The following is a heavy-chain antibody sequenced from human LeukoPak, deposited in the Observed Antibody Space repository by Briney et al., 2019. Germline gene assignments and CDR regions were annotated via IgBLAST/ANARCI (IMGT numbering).Heavy chain of an antibody. V-gene: IGHV1-24*01. CDR1: GYTLTELS. D-gene: IGHD6-13*01. J-gene: IGHJ4*02. Sequence: ASVTVSFTVSGYTLTELSMHWVRQAPGKGLEWMGGFDPEDGETIYAQKFQGRVTMTEDTSTDTAYMELSSLRSEDTAVYYCATFIAAAGVFDYWGQGTLVTVSS. CDR2: FDPEDGET. CDR3: ATFIAAAGVFDY.